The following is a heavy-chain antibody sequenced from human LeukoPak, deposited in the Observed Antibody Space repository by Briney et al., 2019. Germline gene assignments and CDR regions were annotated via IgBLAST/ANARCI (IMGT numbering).Heavy chain of an antibody. D-gene: IGHD2-21*01. CDR2: ISRSGSYI. CDR3: ARDGLFHPDY. J-gene: IGHJ4*02. V-gene: IGHV3-21*01. Sequence: GGSLRLSCAASGFTFDDYGMSWVRQAPGKGLEWVSSISRSGSYIYYADSVKGRFTISRDNARNSLYLQMNSLRADDTAVYYCARDGLFHPDYWGQGTLVTVSS. CDR1: GFTFDDYG.